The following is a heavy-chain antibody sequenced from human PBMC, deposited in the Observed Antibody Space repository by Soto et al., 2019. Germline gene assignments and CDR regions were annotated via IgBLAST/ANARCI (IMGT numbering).Heavy chain of an antibody. Sequence: QVQLQESGPGLVKPSQTLSLTCTVSGGSISSGDYYWSWIRQPPGKGLEWSGYNYYSGSTYYNPYRKSRVTTSVDTSKNQFSLKLSSVTAADTAVYYCARANYEFWSGYSYYFDYWGQGTLVTVSS. J-gene: IGHJ4*02. V-gene: IGHV4-30-4*01. CDR1: GGSISSGDYY. D-gene: IGHD3-3*01. CDR3: ARANYEFWSGYSYYFDY. CDR2: NYYSGST.